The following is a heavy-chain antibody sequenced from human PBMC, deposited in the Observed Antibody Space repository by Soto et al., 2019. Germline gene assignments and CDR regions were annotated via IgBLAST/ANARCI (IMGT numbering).Heavy chain of an antibody. J-gene: IGHJ5*02. CDR1: GFTFNSHG. Sequence: QVLLVESGGGVVQPGGSLTLSCVDSGFTFNSHGMHWVRQAPGKGLEWVAVISYDGSNKYYADSVKGRFTISRDNSKNTGYLQVNSQRAEDTALYYCAQDRTAILAEVSWLESWGQGTLVTVSA. D-gene: IGHD5-12*01. CDR2: ISYDGSNK. V-gene: IGHV3-30*18. CDR3: AQDRTAILAEVSWLES.